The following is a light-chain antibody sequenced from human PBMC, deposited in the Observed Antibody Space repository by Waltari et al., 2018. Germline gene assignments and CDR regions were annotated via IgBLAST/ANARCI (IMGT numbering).Light chain of an antibody. V-gene: IGLV2-14*01. Sequence: QSALTQPASVSGSPGQSITISCTGTSSDVGFYDFVSWFQQHPGKAPKVMFYKVHNRPSGVSNRCYGSKSAHTASLTIAGLQAEDEADYYCSSYTRRSYWVFGGGTQLTVL. CDR1: SSDVGFYDF. CDR2: KVH. J-gene: IGLJ3*02. CDR3: SSYTRRSYWV.